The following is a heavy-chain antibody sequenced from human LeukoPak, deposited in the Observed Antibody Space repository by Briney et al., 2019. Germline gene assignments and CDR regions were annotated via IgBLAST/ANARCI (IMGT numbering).Heavy chain of an antibody. D-gene: IGHD2-21*02. V-gene: IGHV2-5*01. Sequence: SGPTLVNATQTLTLTCTFSGFSLSTSGVGVGWIRQPPGKALERLALIYWNDDKRYSPSLKSRLTITKDTSKNQVVLTMTDMDPVDTATYYCARGRASPMVTPPPGWLDPWGQGTLVTVSS. J-gene: IGHJ5*02. CDR1: GFSLSTSGVG. CDR3: ARGRASPMVTPPPGWLDP. CDR2: IYWNDDK.